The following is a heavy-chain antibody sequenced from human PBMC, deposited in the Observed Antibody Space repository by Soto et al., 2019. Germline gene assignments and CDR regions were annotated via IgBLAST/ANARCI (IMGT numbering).Heavy chain of an antibody. D-gene: IGHD6-19*01. CDR1: GGSISSYY. J-gene: IGHJ3*02. Sequence: QVQLQESGPGLVKPSETVSLTCTVSGGSISSYYWSWIRQPPGKGLEWIGNIYYTGSTNYNPSLKSRVTISVDTSKNQFSLKLSSVTAADTALYYCARPYSSGWYGAFDIWGQGTMVTFSS. V-gene: IGHV4-59*08. CDR2: IYYTGST. CDR3: ARPYSSGWYGAFDI.